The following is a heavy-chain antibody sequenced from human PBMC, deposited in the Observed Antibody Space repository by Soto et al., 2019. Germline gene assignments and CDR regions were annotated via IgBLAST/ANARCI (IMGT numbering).Heavy chain of an antibody. CDR2: IYYSGST. CDR1: GGSISSYY. CDR3: ATSNWFDP. J-gene: IGHJ5*02. Sequence: PSETLSLTCTVSGGSISSYYWSWIRQPPGKGLEWIGYIYYSGSTIYNPSLKSRVTISVDTSKNQFSLKLGSVSATDTAVYYCATSNWFDPWGQGTLVTVSS. V-gene: IGHV4-59*08.